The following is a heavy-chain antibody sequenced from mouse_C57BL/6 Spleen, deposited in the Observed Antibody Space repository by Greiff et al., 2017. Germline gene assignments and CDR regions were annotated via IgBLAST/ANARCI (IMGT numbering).Heavy chain of an antibody. J-gene: IGHJ3*01. CDR2: IWGGGST. V-gene: IGHV2-9*01. Sequence: VKLMESGPGLVAPSQSLSITCPASGFSLPSYGVDWVRQPPGKGLEWLGVIWGGGSTNYNSALMSRLSSSKDNSKSQFFLKMNSLQTDDTAMYYCAKRELGQAYWGQGTLVTVSA. CDR1: GFSLPSYG. CDR3: AKRELGQAY. D-gene: IGHD4-1*01.